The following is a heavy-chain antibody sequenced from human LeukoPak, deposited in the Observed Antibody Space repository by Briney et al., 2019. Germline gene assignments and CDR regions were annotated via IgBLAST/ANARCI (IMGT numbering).Heavy chain of an antibody. J-gene: IGHJ4*02. CDR3: ARAYYYDSSGSDY. D-gene: IGHD3-22*01. V-gene: IGHV4-34*01. Sequence: SETLSLTCAVYGGSFSGYYWSWVRQPPGEGLEWIGEINHSGSTNYNPSLKSRVTISVDTSKNQFSLKLSSVTAADTAVYYCARAYYYDSSGSDYWGQGTLVTVSS. CDR1: GGSFSGYY. CDR2: INHSGST.